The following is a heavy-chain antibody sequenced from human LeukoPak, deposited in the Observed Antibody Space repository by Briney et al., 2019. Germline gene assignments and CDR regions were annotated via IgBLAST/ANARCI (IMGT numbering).Heavy chain of an antibody. Sequence: SETLSLTCTVSGGSISSYYWSWIRQPPGKGLEWIGYIYYSGSSNYNPSLKSRVTISVDTSKNQFSLKLSSVTAADTAVYYCARGGDYYGSGRPFDYWGQGPRSPSPQ. D-gene: IGHD3-10*01. J-gene: IGHJ4*02. CDR2: IYYSGSS. CDR3: ARGGDYYGSGRPFDY. CDR1: GGSISSYY. V-gene: IGHV4-59*01.